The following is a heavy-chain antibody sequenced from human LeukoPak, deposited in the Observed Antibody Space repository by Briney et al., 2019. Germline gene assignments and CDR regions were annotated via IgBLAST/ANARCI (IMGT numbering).Heavy chain of an antibody. D-gene: IGHD3-22*01. V-gene: IGHV1-2*02. J-gene: IGHJ4*02. CDR2: INPNSGGT. CDR1: GFTFSGYY. Sequence: ASAKVSCKASGFTFSGYYVHWVRQAPGQGLEWMGWINPNSGGTNYAQKFQGRVTMTRDTSISTAYMELSRLRSDDTAVYYCARVTMIVVARDPFDYWGQGTLVTVSS. CDR3: ARVTMIVVARDPFDY.